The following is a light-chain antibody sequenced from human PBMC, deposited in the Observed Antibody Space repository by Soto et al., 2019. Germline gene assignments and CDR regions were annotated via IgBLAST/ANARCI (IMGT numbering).Light chain of an antibody. Sequence: QSALTQPASVSGSPGQSITISCTGTSSDVGGYNYLSWYQQHPGKSPRVMIYEVSNRPSGVSNRFSGSKSGNTASLTISGLQAEEEADYFCSSYTTSGTPVFGGGTQLTVL. CDR1: SSDVGGYNY. J-gene: IGLJ3*02. CDR2: EVS. CDR3: SSYTTSGTPV. V-gene: IGLV2-14*01.